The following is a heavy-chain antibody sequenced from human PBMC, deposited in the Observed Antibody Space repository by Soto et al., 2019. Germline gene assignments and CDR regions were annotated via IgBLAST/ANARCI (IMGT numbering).Heavy chain of an antibody. CDR1: GFTFSNAW. CDR2: IKSKTDGGTT. Sequence: PGGSLRLSCAASGFTFSNAWMSWVRQAPGKGLEWVGRIKSKTDGGTTDYAAPVKGRFTISRDDSKNTLYLQMNSLKTEDTAVYYCTTEVGVIWFGEFFHTGGAFDIWGQGTMVTVSS. V-gene: IGHV3-15*01. D-gene: IGHD3-10*01. J-gene: IGHJ3*02. CDR3: TTEVGVIWFGEFFHTGGAFDI.